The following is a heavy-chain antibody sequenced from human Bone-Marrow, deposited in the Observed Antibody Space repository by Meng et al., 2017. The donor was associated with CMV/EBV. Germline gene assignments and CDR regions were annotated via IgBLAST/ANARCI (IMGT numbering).Heavy chain of an antibody. Sequence: ASVKVSCKASGYTFTSYDINWVRQAPGQGLEWMGWINPNSGGTNYAQKFQGRVTMTRDTSISTAYMELSRLRSDDTAVYYCARDLTGYCSSTSCYTSHYYYGMDVWGQGTTVTVSS. CDR3: ARDLTGYCSSTSCYTSHYYYGMDV. CDR1: GYTFTSYD. CDR2: INPNSGGT. J-gene: IGHJ6*02. V-gene: IGHV1-2*02. D-gene: IGHD2-2*02.